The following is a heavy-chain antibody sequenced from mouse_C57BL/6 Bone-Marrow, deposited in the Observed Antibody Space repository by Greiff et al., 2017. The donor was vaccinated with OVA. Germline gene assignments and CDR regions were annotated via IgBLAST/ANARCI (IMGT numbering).Heavy chain of an antibody. V-gene: IGHV1-82*01. Sequence: VQLQQSGPELVKPGASVKISCKASGYAFSSSWMNWVKQRPGKGLEWIGRIYPGDGETNYNGKFKGKATLTADKSSSTAYMQISSLTSEDSAVYFCARPRTAQATFDYWGQGTTLTVSS. CDR3: ARPRTAQATFDY. CDR1: GYAFSSSW. CDR2: IYPGDGET. D-gene: IGHD3-2*02. J-gene: IGHJ2*01.